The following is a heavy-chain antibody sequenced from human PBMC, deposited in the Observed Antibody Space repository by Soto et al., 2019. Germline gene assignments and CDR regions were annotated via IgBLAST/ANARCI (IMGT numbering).Heavy chain of an antibody. CDR1: GFTFNSYG. V-gene: IGHV3-21*01. CDR2: ISSSSSYI. Sequence: PGGSLRLSCAASGFTFNSYGMHWVRQAPGKGLEWVSSISSSSSYIYYADSVKGRFTISRDNAKNSLYLQMNSLRAEDTAVYYCARDQQLVMDAFDIWGQGTMVTVSS. J-gene: IGHJ3*02. D-gene: IGHD6-6*01. CDR3: ARDQQLVMDAFDI.